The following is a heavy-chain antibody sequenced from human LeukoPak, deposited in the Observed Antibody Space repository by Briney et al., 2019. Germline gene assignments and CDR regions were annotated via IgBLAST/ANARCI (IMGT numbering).Heavy chain of an antibody. CDR1: GYTFTGYY. D-gene: IGHD3-22*01. CDR2: INPNSGGT. V-gene: IGHV1-2*02. CDR3: ARDPTLYNSYYYDSSGYSDFDY. Sequence: ASVKVSCKTSGYTFTGYYMHWVRQAPGQGLEWMGWINPNSGGTNYAQKFQGRVTMTRDTSISTAYMELSRLRSDDTAVYYCARDPTLYNSYYYDSSGYSDFDYWGQGTLVTVSS. J-gene: IGHJ4*02.